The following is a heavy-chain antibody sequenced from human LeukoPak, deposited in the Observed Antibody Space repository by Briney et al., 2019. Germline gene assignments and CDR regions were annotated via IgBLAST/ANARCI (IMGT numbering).Heavy chain of an antibody. Sequence: GGSLRLSCAASGFTFSSYWMSWVRQAPGKGLEWVANIKQDGSEKYYVDSVKGRFTIARDNAKNSLYLQMNSLRAEDTAVYYCARVSVSGPEDYWGQGTLVTVSS. V-gene: IGHV3-7*01. D-gene: IGHD2-15*01. J-gene: IGHJ4*02. CDR3: ARVSVSGPEDY. CDR2: IKQDGSEK. CDR1: GFTFSSYW.